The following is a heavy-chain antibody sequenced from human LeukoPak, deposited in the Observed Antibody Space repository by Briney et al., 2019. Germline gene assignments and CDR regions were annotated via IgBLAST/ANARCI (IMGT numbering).Heavy chain of an antibody. CDR2: ISYDGSNK. J-gene: IGHJ6*02. Sequence: GRSLRLSCAASGFTFSSYAMHWVRQAPGKGLEWVAVISYDGSNKYYADSVKGRFTISRDNSKNTLYLQMNSLRAEDTAVYYCARDRSYYDFWSGYYYYGMDVWGQGTTVTVSS. V-gene: IGHV3-30-3*01. D-gene: IGHD3-3*01. CDR3: ARDRSYYDFWSGYYYYGMDV. CDR1: GFTFSSYA.